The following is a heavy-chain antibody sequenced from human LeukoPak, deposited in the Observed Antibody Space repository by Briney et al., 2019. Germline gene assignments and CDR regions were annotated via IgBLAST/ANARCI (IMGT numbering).Heavy chain of an antibody. CDR3: AKAFSSSSGWSTEAPFYYFDY. Sequence: GGSLRLSCAASGFTFSSYAMHWVRQAPGKGLEYVSAISSNGGSTYYANSVKGRFTISRDNSKNTLYLQMNSLRAEDTALYYCAKAFSSSSGWSTEAPFYYFDYWGQGTLVTVSS. D-gene: IGHD6-19*01. V-gene: IGHV3-64*01. J-gene: IGHJ4*02. CDR2: ISSNGGST. CDR1: GFTFSSYA.